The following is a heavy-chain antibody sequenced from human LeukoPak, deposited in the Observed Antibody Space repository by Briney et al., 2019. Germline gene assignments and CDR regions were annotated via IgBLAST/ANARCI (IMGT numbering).Heavy chain of an antibody. CDR3: ARGVGYCSSTSCYWWFDP. CDR2: INSDGSST. J-gene: IGHJ5*02. CDR1: GFTFSSYW. D-gene: IGHD2-2*01. V-gene: IGHV3-74*01. Sequence: GGSLRLSCAASGFTFSSYWMHWVRQAPGKGLVWVSRINSDGSSTSYADSVKGRFTISKDNAKNTLYLQMNSLRAEDTAVYYCARGVGYCSSTSCYWWFDPWGQGTLVTVSS.